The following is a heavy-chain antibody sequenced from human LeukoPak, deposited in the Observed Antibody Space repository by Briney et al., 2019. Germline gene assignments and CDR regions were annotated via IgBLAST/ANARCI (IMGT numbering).Heavy chain of an antibody. V-gene: IGHV3-53*01. J-gene: IGHJ4*02. CDR1: GFTVSSNY. CDR2: IYSGGST. Sequence: PGGSLRLSCAASGFTVSSNYMSWVRQAPGKGLEWVSVIYSGGSTYDADSVKGRFTIARDNSKNTLYLQMNRMSAEATAVYYCAKGGYSYGSEFDYWGQGTLVTVSS. D-gene: IGHD5-18*01. CDR3: AKGGYSYGSEFDY.